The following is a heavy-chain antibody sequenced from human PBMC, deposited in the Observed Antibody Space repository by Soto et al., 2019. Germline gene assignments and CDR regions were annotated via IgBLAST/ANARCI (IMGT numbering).Heavy chain of an antibody. CDR2: IYPGDSDT. CDR1: GYSFTSYW. D-gene: IGHD3-10*01. Sequence: GESLKISCKGSGYSFTSYWIGWVRQMPGKGLEWMGIIYPGDSDTRYSPSLQGQVTISADKSISTAYLQWSSLKASDTAMYYCAGGGVRGVITRTRDYYGMDVWGQGTTVTVS. J-gene: IGHJ6*02. CDR3: AGGGVRGVITRTRDYYGMDV. V-gene: IGHV5-51*01.